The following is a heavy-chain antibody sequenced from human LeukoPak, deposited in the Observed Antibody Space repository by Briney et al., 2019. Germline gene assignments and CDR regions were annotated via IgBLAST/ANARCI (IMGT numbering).Heavy chain of an antibody. V-gene: IGHV4-39*07. D-gene: IGHD6-13*01. CDR2: IYHSGST. CDR3: VGDSSSWTSWFDP. CDR1: GGSISSSSYY. J-gene: IGHJ5*02. Sequence: SETLSLTCTVSGGSISSSSYYWGWVRQSPGKGLEWIGSIYHSGSTYYNPSLKSRVTISVDTSKNQFSLKLNSVTAADTAVYYCVGDSSSWTSWFDPWGQGTLVTVSS.